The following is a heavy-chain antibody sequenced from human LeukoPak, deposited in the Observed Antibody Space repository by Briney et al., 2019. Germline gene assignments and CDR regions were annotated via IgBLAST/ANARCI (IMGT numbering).Heavy chain of an antibody. CDR2: IWNDGSKT. D-gene: IGHD4-17*01. CDR1: GFTFSIYW. CDR3: ARETGLRTFDN. Sequence: GGSLRLFCAASGFTFSIYWMDWVRQAPGKGLEWVAVIWNDGSKTNYVDSVKGRFTISRDNSKNTLYLQLNSPRAEDAAVYYCARETGLRTFDNWGQGTLVTVSS. V-gene: IGHV3-33*08. J-gene: IGHJ4*02.